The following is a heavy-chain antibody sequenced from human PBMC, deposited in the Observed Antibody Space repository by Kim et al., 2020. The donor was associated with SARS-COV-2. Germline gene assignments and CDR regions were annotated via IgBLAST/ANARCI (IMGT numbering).Heavy chain of an antibody. CDR3: AKDPPAGYSISYSRAEYFQP. J-gene: IGHJ1*01. Sequence: GGSLRLSCAASGFTFNSYAMNWVRQAPGKGLEWVSGISGNGISTYYADSVKGRFTISRDNSKNTLYLQLNSLRAEDTAIYYCAKDPPAGYSISYSRAEYFQPWGQGTLVTFSS. CDR1: GFTFNSYA. V-gene: IGHV3-23*01. D-gene: IGHD6-13*01. CDR2: ISGNGIST.